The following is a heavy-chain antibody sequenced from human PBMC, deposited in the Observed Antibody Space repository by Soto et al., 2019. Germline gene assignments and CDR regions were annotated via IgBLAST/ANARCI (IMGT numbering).Heavy chain of an antibody. D-gene: IGHD3-3*01. CDR2: IYYSGST. CDR1: GGSISSYY. J-gene: IGHJ5*02. V-gene: IGHV4-59*01. Sequence: PSETLSLTCTVSGGSISSYYWSWIRQPPGKGLEWIGYIYYSGSTNYNPSLKSRVTISVDTSKNQFSLKLSSVTAADTAVYYCARRFTIFGVVTQNWFDPWGQGTLVTVSS. CDR3: ARRFTIFGVVTQNWFDP.